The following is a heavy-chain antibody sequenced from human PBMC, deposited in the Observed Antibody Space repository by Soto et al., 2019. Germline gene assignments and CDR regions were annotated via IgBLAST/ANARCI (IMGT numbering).Heavy chain of an antibody. CDR3: ATDPPPYSDSSGYSADYYGMDV. J-gene: IGHJ6*02. V-gene: IGHV1-46*01. D-gene: IGHD3-22*01. CDR1: GYSLTSYY. CDR2: ITPSGRTT. Sequence: TSGKVSCTASGYSLTSYYRQWVRQAPGQGLERRGLITPSGRTTSYPQKFQGRVTMTRDTSTSTVYMELTSLRSEDTAVYYCATDPPPYSDSSGYSADYYGMDVWGQRTTVTVSS.